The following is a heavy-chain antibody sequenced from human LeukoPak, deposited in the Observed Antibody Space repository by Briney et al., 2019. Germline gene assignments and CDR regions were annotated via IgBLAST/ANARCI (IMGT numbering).Heavy chain of an antibody. CDR3: ARVHLVVVTGDAFDI. D-gene: IGHD3-22*01. CDR1: GFTFSSYA. V-gene: IGHV3-30*04. CDR2: ISYDGSNK. Sequence: GGSLRLSCAASGFTFSSYAMHWVRQAPGKGLEWVAVISYDGSNKYYADSVKGRFTISRDNSKNTLYLQMNSLRAEDTAVYYCARVHLVVVTGDAFDIWGQGTMVTVSS. J-gene: IGHJ3*02.